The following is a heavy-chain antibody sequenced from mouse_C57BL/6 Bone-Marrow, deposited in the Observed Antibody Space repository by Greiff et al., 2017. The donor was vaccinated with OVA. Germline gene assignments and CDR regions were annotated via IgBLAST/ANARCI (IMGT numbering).Heavy chain of an antibody. CDR2: IDPSDSET. J-gene: IGHJ4*01. V-gene: IGHV1-52*01. CDR1: GYTFTSYW. Sequence: QVQLQQPGAELVRPGSSVKLSCKASGYTFTSYWMHWVKQRPIQGLEWIGNIDPSDSETHYNQKFKDKATLTVDKSSSTAYMQLSSLTSEDSAVYYGARRGVTLYYYAMDYWGQGTSVTVSS. CDR3: ARRGVTLYYYAMDY. D-gene: IGHD2-1*01.